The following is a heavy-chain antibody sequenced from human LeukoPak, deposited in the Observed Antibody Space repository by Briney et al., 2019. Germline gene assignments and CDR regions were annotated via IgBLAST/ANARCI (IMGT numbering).Heavy chain of an antibody. CDR2: ISYDGSNK. D-gene: IGHD3-10*01. CDR3: ARDKTIRITMVRGVMARGDYYYGMDV. CDR1: GFTFSSYA. V-gene: IGHV3-30-3*01. Sequence: PGRSLRLSCAASGFTFSSYAMHWVRQAPGKGLEWVAVISYDGSNKYYADPVKGRFTISRDNSKNTLYLQMNSLRAEDTAVYYCARDKTIRITMVRGVMARGDYYYGMDVWGQGTTVTVSS. J-gene: IGHJ6*02.